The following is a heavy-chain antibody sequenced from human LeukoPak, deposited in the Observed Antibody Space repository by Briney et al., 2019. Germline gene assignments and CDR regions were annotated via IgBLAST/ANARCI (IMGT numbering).Heavy chain of an antibody. CDR3: ARGRDGYNFLNRGEYYYFDY. CDR1: GGSFSGYY. D-gene: IGHD5-24*01. Sequence: SETLFLTCAVYGGSFSGYYWSWIRQPPGKGLEWIGEINHSGSTNYNPSLKNRVTISVDTSKNQFSLKLSSVTAADTAVYYCARGRDGYNFLNRGEYYYFDYWGQGTLVTVSS. CDR2: INHSGST. J-gene: IGHJ4*02. V-gene: IGHV4-34*01.